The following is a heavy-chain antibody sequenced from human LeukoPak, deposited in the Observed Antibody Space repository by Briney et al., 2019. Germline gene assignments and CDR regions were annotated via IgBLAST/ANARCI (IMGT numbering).Heavy chain of an antibody. Sequence: GESLRLSCAASGFTFSSHWMHWVRQAPGKGLVWVSDIKYDGGAASYADSVKGRFTISRDNAKNTLYLQMNSLTVDDTAVYYCARGTIAAAGVDYWGLGSLVTVSS. J-gene: IGHJ4*02. V-gene: IGHV3-74*01. CDR2: IKYDGGAA. D-gene: IGHD6-13*01. CDR3: ARGTIAAAGVDY. CDR1: GFTFSSHW.